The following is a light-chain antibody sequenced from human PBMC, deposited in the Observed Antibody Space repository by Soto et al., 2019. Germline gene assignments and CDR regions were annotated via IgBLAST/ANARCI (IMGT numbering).Light chain of an antibody. V-gene: IGKV1-5*03. CDR3: QQYRT. Sequence: DIQMTQSPPTLSASVGDRVTITCRASQSISSWLAWYQQKPGKAPKLLIYKASSLESGVPSRFSGSGSGTACTLTISNLHPDDFATFYCQQYRTFGQGTKVEIK. J-gene: IGKJ1*01. CDR1: QSISSW. CDR2: KAS.